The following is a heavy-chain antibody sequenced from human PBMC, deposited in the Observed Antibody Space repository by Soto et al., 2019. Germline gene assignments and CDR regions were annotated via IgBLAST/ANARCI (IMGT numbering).Heavy chain of an antibody. CDR2: ISYDGSNK. D-gene: IGHD3-9*01. CDR1: GFTFSSYA. V-gene: IGHV3-30*14. CDR3: VRYFDWLDAFDI. Sequence: GGSLRLSCAASGFTFSSYAMHWVRQAPGKGLEWVAVISYDGSNKYYADSVKGRFTISRDNSKNTLYLQMNSLRAEDTAVYDWVRYFDWLDAFDIWGQGTMVTVSS. J-gene: IGHJ3*02.